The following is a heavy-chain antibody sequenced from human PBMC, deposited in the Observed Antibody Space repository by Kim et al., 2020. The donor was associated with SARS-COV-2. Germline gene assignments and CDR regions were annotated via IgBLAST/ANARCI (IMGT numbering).Heavy chain of an antibody. V-gene: IGHV3-11*03. CDR1: GFTFSDYY. D-gene: IGHD6-19*01. Sequence: GGSLRLSCAASGFTFSDYYMSWIRQAPGKGLEWVSYISSSSSSTNYADSVKGRFTISRDNAKNSLYLQMNSLRAEDTAVYYCVGDSIDSSGGAFEIWGQGTLVTVSS. CDR3: VGDSIDSSGGAFEI. J-gene: IGHJ3*02. CDR2: ISSSSSST.